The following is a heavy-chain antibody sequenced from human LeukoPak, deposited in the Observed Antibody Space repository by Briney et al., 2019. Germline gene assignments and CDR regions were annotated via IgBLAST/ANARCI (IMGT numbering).Heavy chain of an antibody. J-gene: IGHJ4*02. V-gene: IGHV4-34*01. CDR3: ARGRIVVVPAAICFDY. CDR1: GGSFSGYY. CDR2: INHSGST. D-gene: IGHD2-2*02. Sequence: PSETLSLTCAVYGGSFSGYYWSWIRQPPGKGLEWIGEINHSGSTNYNPSLKSRVTISVDTSKNQFSLKLSSVTAADTAVYYCARGRIVVVPAAICFDYWGQGTLVTVSS.